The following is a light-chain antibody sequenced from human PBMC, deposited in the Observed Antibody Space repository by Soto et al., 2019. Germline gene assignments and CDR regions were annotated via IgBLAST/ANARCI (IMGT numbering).Light chain of an antibody. Sequence: DIQMTQSPSTLSASVGDRVTITCRASQSISSWLAWYQQKPGKAPNLLIYKASTLQSGVPSRFTGSGSGTEFTLNISSLQPDDVPTYYCQQYDSYSLTFGGGTKVEIK. J-gene: IGKJ4*01. CDR2: KAS. CDR3: QQYDSYSLT. V-gene: IGKV1-5*03. CDR1: QSISSW.